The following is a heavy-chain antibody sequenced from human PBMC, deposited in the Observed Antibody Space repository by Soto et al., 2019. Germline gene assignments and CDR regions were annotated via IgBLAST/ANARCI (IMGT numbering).Heavy chain of an antibody. Sequence: SVKVSCKASGGTFSSYAISWVRQAPGQGLEWMGGIIPIFGTANYAQKFQGRVTITADESTSTAYMELSSLRSEDTAVYYCTNLKYSSSWYYFDYWGQGTLVTVSS. CDR3: TNLKYSSSWYYFDY. V-gene: IGHV1-69*13. J-gene: IGHJ4*02. CDR1: GGTFSSYA. D-gene: IGHD6-13*01. CDR2: IIPIFGTA.